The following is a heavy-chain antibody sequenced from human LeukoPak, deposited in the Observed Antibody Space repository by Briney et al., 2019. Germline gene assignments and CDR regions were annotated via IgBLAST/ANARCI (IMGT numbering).Heavy chain of an antibody. D-gene: IGHD3-10*01. Sequence: GASVKVSCKASGYTFTSYDINWVRQATGQGREWMGWMNPNSGNTGYAQKFQGRVTMTRNTSIGTAYMELSSLRSEDTAVYYCARDPYYYGSGSYFWFDPWGQGTLVTVSS. CDR2: MNPNSGNT. CDR3: ARDPYYYGSGSYFWFDP. CDR1: GYTFTSYD. J-gene: IGHJ5*02. V-gene: IGHV1-8*01.